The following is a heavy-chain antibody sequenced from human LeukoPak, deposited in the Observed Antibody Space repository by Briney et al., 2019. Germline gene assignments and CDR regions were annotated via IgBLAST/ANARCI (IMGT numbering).Heavy chain of an antibody. V-gene: IGHV4-59*01. CDR1: GASISSYY. D-gene: IGHD3-3*01. J-gene: IGHJ5*02. CDR3: ARVGVLRFPSNWFDP. Sequence: SETLSLTCTVSGASISSYYWSWIRQPPGKGLEWIGYIYYSGSTRYNPSLKSRVTISVDTSKNQFSLKLSSVTAADAAVYYCARVGVLRFPSNWFDPWGQGTLVTVSS. CDR2: IYYSGST.